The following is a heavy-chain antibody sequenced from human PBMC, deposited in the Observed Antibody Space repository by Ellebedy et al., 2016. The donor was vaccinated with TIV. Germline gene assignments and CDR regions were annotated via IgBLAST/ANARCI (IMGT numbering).Heavy chain of an antibody. CDR1: GFTLSGYW. D-gene: IGHD4-17*01. V-gene: IGHV3-7*01. CDR3: ARRASYGDYAVQVNPWFDP. Sequence: GESLKISCVASGFTLSGYWMHWVRQVPGKGLEWVAKIRQEGDEIYYVESVKGRFTISRDNAKNSLFLQMNSLRVEDTAVYYCARRASYGDYAVQVNPWFDPWGQGTLVTVSS. J-gene: IGHJ5*02. CDR2: IRQEGDEI.